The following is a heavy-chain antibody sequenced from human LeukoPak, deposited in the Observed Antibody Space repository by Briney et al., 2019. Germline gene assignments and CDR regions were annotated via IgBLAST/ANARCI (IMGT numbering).Heavy chain of an antibody. D-gene: IGHD2-21*01. CDR1: GFIVSGTY. Sequence: SGGSLRLSCAASGFIVSGTYMSWVRQAPVKGLEWVSVIYSGGSTYYPDSVKGRFTISRHSSMDTLYLQMNSLRPEDTAVYYCTRGQVNPFDYWGQGTLVTVSS. CDR2: IYSGGST. V-gene: IGHV3-53*04. CDR3: TRGQVNPFDY. J-gene: IGHJ4*02.